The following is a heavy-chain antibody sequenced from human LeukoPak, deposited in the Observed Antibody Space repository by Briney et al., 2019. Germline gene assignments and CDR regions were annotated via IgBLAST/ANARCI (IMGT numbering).Heavy chain of an antibody. D-gene: IGHD3-10*01. CDR3: ARDRAMVRGRYYYYYYMDV. J-gene: IGHJ6*03. CDR1: GGTFSSYA. V-gene: IGHV1-69*13. Sequence: SVKVSCKASGGTFSSYAISWVRQAPGQGLEWMGGIIPIFGTANYAQKFQGRVTITADESTSTAYMELSSLRSEDTAVYYCARDRAMVRGRYYYYYYMDVWGKGTTVTISS. CDR2: IIPIFGTA.